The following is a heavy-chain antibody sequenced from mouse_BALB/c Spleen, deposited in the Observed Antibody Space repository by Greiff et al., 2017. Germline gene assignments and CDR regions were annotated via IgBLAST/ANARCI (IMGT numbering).Heavy chain of an antibody. CDR3: ARLTEDAMDY. D-gene: IGHD3-2*01. Sequence: EVMLVESGGGLVQPGGSRKLSCAASGFTFSSFGMHWVRQAPEKGLEWVAYISSGSSTIYYADTVKGRFTISRDNPKNTLFLQMTSLRSEDTAMYYCARLTEDAMDYWGQGTSVTVSS. J-gene: IGHJ4*01. CDR1: GFTFSSFG. V-gene: IGHV5-17*02. CDR2: ISSGSSTI.